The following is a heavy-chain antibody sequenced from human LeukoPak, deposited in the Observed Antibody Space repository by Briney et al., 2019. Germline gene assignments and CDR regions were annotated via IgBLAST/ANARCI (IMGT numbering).Heavy chain of an antibody. V-gene: IGHV1-69*05. Sequence: GSSVKVSCKASGGTFSSYAISWVRQAPGQGLEWMGGIIPIFGTANYAQKFQGRVTITTDGSTSTAYMELSSLRSEDTAVYYCARDPSSSFHWFDPWGQGTLVTVSS. CDR3: ARDPSSSFHWFDP. CDR1: GGTFSSYA. J-gene: IGHJ5*02. CDR2: IIPIFGTA. D-gene: IGHD6-6*01.